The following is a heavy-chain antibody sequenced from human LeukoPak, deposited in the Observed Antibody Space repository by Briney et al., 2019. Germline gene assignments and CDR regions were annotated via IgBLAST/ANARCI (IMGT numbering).Heavy chain of an antibody. CDR2: IYYSGSI. CDR1: GGSISNHF. D-gene: IGHD3-3*01. V-gene: IGHV4-59*11. Sequence: PSETLSLTCTVSGGSISNHFWSWIRQPPGKGLEWIGYIYYSGSINYNPSLKSRVTISVDTSKNQFSLKLNSVTAADTAVYYCARGRNLEWFDYWGQGTLVTVSS. CDR3: ARGRNLEWFDY. J-gene: IGHJ5*01.